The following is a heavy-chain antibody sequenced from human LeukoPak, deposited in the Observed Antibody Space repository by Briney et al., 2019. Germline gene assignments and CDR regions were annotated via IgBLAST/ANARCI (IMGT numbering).Heavy chain of an antibody. J-gene: IGHJ3*02. CDR1: GFTATSNY. CDR2: ITSGGNT. Sequence: PGGSLRLSCAASGFTATSNYMSWVPQAPGKGLEWVSVITSGGNTYYADSVKGRFTISRDSSKNTLYLKMNSLRAEDTAVYYCARGGEIVGATRSAFDIWGQGTMVTVSS. CDR3: ARGGEIVGATRSAFDI. D-gene: IGHD1-26*01. V-gene: IGHV3-53*01.